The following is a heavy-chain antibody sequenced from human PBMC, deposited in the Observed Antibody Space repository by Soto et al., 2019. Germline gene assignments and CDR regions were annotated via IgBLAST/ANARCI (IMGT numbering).Heavy chain of an antibody. CDR1: GGTFSSYA. D-gene: IGHD3-10*01. Sequence: QVQLVQSGAEVKKPGSSVKVSCKASGGTFSSYAISWVRQAPGQGLEWMGGIIPIFVTANYAQKFQGRVTIPADESTSTAYMELSSLRSEDPAVYYCASSILGGNSSIDYYYGMDVWGQGPTVTVSS. J-gene: IGHJ6*02. CDR3: ASSILGGNSSIDYYYGMDV. V-gene: IGHV1-69*01. CDR2: IIPIFVTA.